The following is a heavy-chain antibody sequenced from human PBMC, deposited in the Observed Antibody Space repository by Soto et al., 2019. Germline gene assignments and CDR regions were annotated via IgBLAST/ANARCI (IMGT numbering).Heavy chain of an antibody. J-gene: IGHJ6*02. CDR2: IDPSDSYT. CDR1: VYSFTSYW. CDR3: ARHEVSTHLDGMDV. Sequence: GESLKIACKGSVYSFTSYWISWVRQMPGKGLEWMGRIDPSDSYTNYSPSFQGHVTISADKSISTAYLQWSSLKASDTAMYYCARHEVSTHLDGMDVWGQGTTVTVSS. D-gene: IGHD2-2*01. V-gene: IGHV5-10-1*01.